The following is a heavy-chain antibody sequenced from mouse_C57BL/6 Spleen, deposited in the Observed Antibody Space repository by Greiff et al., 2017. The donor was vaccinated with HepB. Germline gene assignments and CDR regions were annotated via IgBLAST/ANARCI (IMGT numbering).Heavy chain of an antibody. Sequence: EVQLKESGPGLVKPSQSLSLTCSVTGYSITSGYYWNWIRQFPGNKLEWMGYISYDGSNNYNPSLKNRISITRDTSKNQFFLKLNSVTTEDTATYYCAREVVGKYAMDYWGQGTSVTVSS. CDR3: AREVVGKYAMDY. V-gene: IGHV3-6*01. J-gene: IGHJ4*01. CDR1: GYSITSGYY. D-gene: IGHD1-1*01. CDR2: ISYDGSN.